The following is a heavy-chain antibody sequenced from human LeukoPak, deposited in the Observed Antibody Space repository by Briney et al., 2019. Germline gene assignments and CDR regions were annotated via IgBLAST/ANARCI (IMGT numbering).Heavy chain of an antibody. CDR2: IYYSGST. CDR1: GGSMNNYY. V-gene: IGHV4-59*01. J-gene: IGHJ6*02. D-gene: IGHD6-13*01. Sequence: SETLSLTCTVSGGSMNNYYWSWIRQPPGKGLEWIGYIYYSGSTIYNPSLKSRVTISVDTSKNQFSLKLSSVTAADTAVYYCARVLGSSWQDYYYYGMDVWGQGTTVTVSS. CDR3: ARVLGSSWQDYYYYGMDV.